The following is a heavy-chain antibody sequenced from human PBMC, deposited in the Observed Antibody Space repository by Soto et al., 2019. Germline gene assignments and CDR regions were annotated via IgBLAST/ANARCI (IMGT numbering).Heavy chain of an antibody. CDR3: ARTTVTAHYYYYGMDV. Sequence: SVKVSCKASGGTFSSHAISWVRQAPGQGLEWMGGIIPIFGTANYAQKFQGRVTITADESTSTAYMELSSLRSEDTAVYYCARTTVTAHYYYYGMDVWGQGTTVTVSS. V-gene: IGHV1-69*13. CDR1: GGTFSSHA. CDR2: IIPIFGTA. D-gene: IGHD4-4*01. J-gene: IGHJ6*02.